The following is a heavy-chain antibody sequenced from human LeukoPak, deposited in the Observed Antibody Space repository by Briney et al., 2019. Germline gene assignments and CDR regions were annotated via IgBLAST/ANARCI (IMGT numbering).Heavy chain of an antibody. J-gene: IGHJ4*02. CDR1: GYTFTSYD. CDR3: ARGRTIFGVVTHSDY. D-gene: IGHD3-3*01. V-gene: IGHV1-8*01. Sequence: ASVKVSCKASGYTFTSYDINWVRQAPGQGLEWMGWMNPNSGNTGYAQKFQGRVTMTRNTSISTAFMELSSLRSEDTAVYYCARGRTIFGVVTHSDYWGQGTLVTVSS. CDR2: MNPNSGNT.